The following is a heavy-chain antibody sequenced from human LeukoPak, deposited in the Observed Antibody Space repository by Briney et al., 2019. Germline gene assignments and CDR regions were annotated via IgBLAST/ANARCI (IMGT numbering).Heavy chain of an antibody. D-gene: IGHD3-10*01. V-gene: IGHV4-59*01. J-gene: IGHJ5*02. CDR2: IYYSGST. Sequence: KSSETLSLTCTVSGGSISSYYWSWIRQPPGKGLEWIGYIYYSGSTNYNPSLKSRVTISVDTSKNQFSLKLSSVTAADTAVYYCARERWFGELSNNWFDPWGQGTLVTVSS. CDR3: ARERWFGELSNNWFDP. CDR1: GGSISSYY.